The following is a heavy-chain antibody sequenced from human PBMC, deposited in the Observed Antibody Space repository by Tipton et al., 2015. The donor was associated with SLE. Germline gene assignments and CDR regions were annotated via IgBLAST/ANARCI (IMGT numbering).Heavy chain of an antibody. D-gene: IGHD1-1*01. Sequence: TLSLTCAVSGGSFNGYFWTWIRQPPGKGLEWIAEIIHSGVTNYNPSLRSRVNISVDMSKGQVSLKLSSVTAADTAVYYCARVAPTEVFDYWGQGTLVTVSS. CDR1: GGSFNGYF. CDR2: IIHSGVT. J-gene: IGHJ4*02. V-gene: IGHV4-34*12. CDR3: ARVAPTEVFDY.